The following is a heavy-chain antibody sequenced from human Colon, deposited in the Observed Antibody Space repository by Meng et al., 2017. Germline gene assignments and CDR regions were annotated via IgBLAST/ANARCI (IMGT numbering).Heavy chain of an antibody. Sequence: LQPSRPGLVMPSEPLSLSCIVSGASLSTGRHFWGCIPQAPWTGLAWFPTIHYTETTHYNPSLKSRITISVDTSKNQISLKVNSVTAADTAMYYCAADISTAWFYYWGQGTLVTVSS. CDR1: GASLSTGRHF. CDR3: AADISTAWFYY. J-gene: IGHJ4*02. V-gene: IGHV4-39*07. CDR2: IHYTETT. D-gene: IGHD2-2*01.